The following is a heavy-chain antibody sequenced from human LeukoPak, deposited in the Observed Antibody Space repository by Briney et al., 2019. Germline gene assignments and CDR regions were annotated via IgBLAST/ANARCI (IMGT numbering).Heavy chain of an antibody. CDR3: ATSSSSGRPSAY. J-gene: IGHJ4*02. Sequence: PGGFLRLSCAASGFTFSTYAMHWVRQAPGKGLEWVAVISYDGSNKYYADSVKGRFTISRDNSKNTLYLQMNSLKAEDTAVYYCATSSSSGRPSAYWGQGTLVTVSS. CDR2: ISYDGSNK. CDR1: GFTFSTYA. V-gene: IGHV3-30-3*01. D-gene: IGHD6-6*01.